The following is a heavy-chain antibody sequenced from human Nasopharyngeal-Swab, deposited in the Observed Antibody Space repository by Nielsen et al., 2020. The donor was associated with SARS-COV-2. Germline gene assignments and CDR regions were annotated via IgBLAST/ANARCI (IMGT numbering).Heavy chain of an antibody. Sequence: GESLKISCAASGFTFSSYGMHWVRQAPGKGLEWVAVISYDGSNKYYADSVKGRFTISRDNSKNTLYLQMNSLRAEDTAVYYCAKDPVMYYDSSGYYYFDYWGHGTLVTVSS. D-gene: IGHD3-22*01. CDR2: ISYDGSNK. J-gene: IGHJ4*01. CDR1: GFTFSSYG. CDR3: AKDPVMYYDSSGYYYFDY. V-gene: IGHV3-30*18.